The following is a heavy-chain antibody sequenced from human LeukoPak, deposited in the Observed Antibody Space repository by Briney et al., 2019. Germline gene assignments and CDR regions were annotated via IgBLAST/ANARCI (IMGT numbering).Heavy chain of an antibody. J-gene: IGHJ5*02. CDR3: ATGLWFGESANWFDP. V-gene: IGHV1-24*01. CDR1: GYTFTGYY. CDR2: FDPEDGET. Sequence: GASVKVSCKASGYTFTGYYMHWVRQAPGKGLEWMGGFDPEDGETIYAQKFQGRVTMTEDTSTDTAYMELSSLRSEDTAVYYCATGLWFGESANWFDPWGQGTLVTVSS. D-gene: IGHD3-10*01.